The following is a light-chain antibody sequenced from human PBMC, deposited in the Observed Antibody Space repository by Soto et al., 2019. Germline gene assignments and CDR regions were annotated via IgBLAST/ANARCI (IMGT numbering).Light chain of an antibody. V-gene: IGKV1-39*01. J-gene: IGKJ5*01. Sequence: DIQMTQSPSSLCASVGDRVTITCRASQSISSYLNWYRQKPGKAPNLLIYAASTLQSGVPSRFSGSGSGTDFTLTISSLQPEDFATYFCQQSYNTPITFGQGTRLEIK. CDR1: QSISSY. CDR2: AAS. CDR3: QQSYNTPIT.